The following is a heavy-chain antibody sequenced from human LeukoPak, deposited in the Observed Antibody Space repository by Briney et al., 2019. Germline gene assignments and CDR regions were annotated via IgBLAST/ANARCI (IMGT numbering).Heavy chain of an antibody. CDR1: GFTFSSYW. CDR3: ARDYGSGSYYNVGY. J-gene: IGHJ4*02. CDR2: IKQDGSEK. Sequence: GSLRLSCAASGFTFSSYWMSWVRQAPGKGLEWVANIKQDGSEKYYVDSVKGRFTISRDNAKNSLYLQMNSLRAEDTAVYYCARDYGSGSYYNVGYWGQGTLVTVSS. D-gene: IGHD3-10*01. V-gene: IGHV3-7*03.